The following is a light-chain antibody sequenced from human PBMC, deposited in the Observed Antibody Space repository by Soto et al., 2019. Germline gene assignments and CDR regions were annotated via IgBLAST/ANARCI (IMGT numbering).Light chain of an antibody. CDR2: SND. Sequence: QSVLTQPPSASGTPGQRVTISCSGSSSNIGSTSVYWYQQLPGTAPKLLIYSNDRRPSGVPDRLSASKSGTSASLAISGLQSDDEADYYCAAWDNSLSGGVFGGGTKVTVL. J-gene: IGLJ3*02. CDR3: AAWDNSLSGGV. V-gene: IGLV1-44*01. CDR1: SSNIGSTS.